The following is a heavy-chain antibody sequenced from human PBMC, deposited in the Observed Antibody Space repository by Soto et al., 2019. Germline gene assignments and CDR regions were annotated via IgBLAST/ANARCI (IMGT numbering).Heavy chain of an antibody. CDR2: IHGDGDYS. D-gene: IGHD2-2*02. CDR1: GFMFSCCA. CDR3: AKNRGAGDYTNWSFAV. V-gene: IGHV3-23*01. Sequence: EVQLLDSGGGLVQPGGSLRLSCAASGFMFSCCAMSWVRQAPGKGLEWVPTIHGDGDYSHYTDSVEGRFTISRDNSRNTLYLQMNNLRADDTAVYYCAKNRGAGDYTNWSFAVWGRGTLVTVSS. J-gene: IGHJ2*01.